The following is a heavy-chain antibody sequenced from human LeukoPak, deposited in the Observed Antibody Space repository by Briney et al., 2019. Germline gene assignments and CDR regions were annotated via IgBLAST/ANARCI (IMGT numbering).Heavy chain of an antibody. V-gene: IGHV3-23*01. CDR2: IISGGAP. CDR3: AKDGYDY. J-gene: IGHJ4*01. Sequence: GGSLRLSCAASGFSFDTYAMTWVRQAPGKGLEWVSTIISGGAPYYADSVKGRFTISRDNSRDTVFLQLNSLRAEDTAVYFCAKDGYDYWGHGALVTVS. D-gene: IGHD1-1*01. CDR1: GFSFDTYA.